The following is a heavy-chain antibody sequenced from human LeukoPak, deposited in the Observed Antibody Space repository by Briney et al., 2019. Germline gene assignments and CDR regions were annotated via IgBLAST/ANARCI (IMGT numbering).Heavy chain of an antibody. D-gene: IGHD1-26*01. CDR1: GFTFSSYG. J-gene: IGHJ4*02. V-gene: IGHV3-33*01. CDR3: ARDWSVPSIVGAEKGIDY. Sequence: PGGSLRLSCAASGFTFSSYGMHWVRQAPGKGLEWVAVIWYDGSNKYYADSVKGRFTISRDNSKNTLYLQMNSLRAEDTAVYYCARDWSVPSIVGAEKGIDYWGQGTLVTVSS. CDR2: IWYDGSNK.